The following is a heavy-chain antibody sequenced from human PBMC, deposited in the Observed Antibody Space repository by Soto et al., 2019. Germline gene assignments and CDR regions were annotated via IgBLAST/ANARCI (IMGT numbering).Heavy chain of an antibody. J-gene: IGHJ6*02. V-gene: IGHV4-34*01. D-gene: IGHD1-7*01. CDR2: INHRGSS. CDR3: ARSDNRNSLYGVDV. Sequence: ETLSLTCAVNGGSLSGYYWSWIRQSPGKGLEWIGEINHRGSSDYNPSLKSRVTISIDASKNHVTLELTSVTAADTAVYYCARSDNRNSLYGVDVWGQGTAVTVSS. CDR1: GGSLSGYY.